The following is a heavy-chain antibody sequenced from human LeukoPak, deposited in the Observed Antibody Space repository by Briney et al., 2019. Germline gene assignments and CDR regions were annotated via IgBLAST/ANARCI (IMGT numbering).Heavy chain of an antibody. Sequence: SETLSLTCTVSGGSISSSSYYWGWIRQPPGKGLEWIGSIYYRGSTYYNPSLKSRVTISVDTSKNQFSLKLSSVTAADTAVYYCARGGVNYDFWSGYYYYGMDVWGQGTTVTVSS. V-gene: IGHV4-39*01. CDR3: ARGGVNYDFWSGYYYYGMDV. J-gene: IGHJ6*02. CDR2: IYYRGST. CDR1: GGSISSSSYY. D-gene: IGHD3-3*01.